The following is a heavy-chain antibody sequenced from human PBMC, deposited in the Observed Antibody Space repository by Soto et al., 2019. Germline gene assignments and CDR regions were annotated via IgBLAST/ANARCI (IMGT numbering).Heavy chain of an antibody. J-gene: IGHJ6*02. V-gene: IGHV3-15*01. Sequence: EVQLVESGGGLVKPGGSLRLSCAASGFTFSNAWMSWVRQAPGKGLEWVGRIKSKTDGGTTDYAAPVKGRFTISRDDSKNTLYLQMNSLKTEDTAVYYCTTPISRYYYYYGMDVWGQGTTVTVSS. CDR1: GFTFSNAW. CDR2: IKSKTDGGTT. CDR3: TTPISRYYYYYGMDV. D-gene: IGHD3-3*01.